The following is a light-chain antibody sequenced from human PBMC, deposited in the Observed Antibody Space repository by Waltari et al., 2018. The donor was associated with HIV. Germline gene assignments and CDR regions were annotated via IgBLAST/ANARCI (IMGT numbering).Light chain of an antibody. CDR1: TLGDRY. V-gene: IGLV3-1*01. Sequence: SYVVSQPPSVSVSPGQTATISCSGATLGDRYVCWYQQKSGQSPLQIIYQDVKRRSGIPERFSAFNSGNTATLTISGTQGVDEADYFCQVCDGRIMIFGGGTKLTVL. J-gene: IGLJ2*01. CDR2: QDV. CDR3: QVCDGRIMI.